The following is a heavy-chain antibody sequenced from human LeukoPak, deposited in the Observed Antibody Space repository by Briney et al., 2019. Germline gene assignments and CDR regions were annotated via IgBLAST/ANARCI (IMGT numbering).Heavy chain of an antibody. D-gene: IGHD6-19*01. CDR1: GFTFSSYW. Sequence: GESLRLSCAASGFTFSSYWMSWVRQAPGKGLEWVANIKQDGSEKYYVDSVKGRFTISRDNAKNSLYLQMNSLRAEDTAVYYCARGRSGWFTRAYYFDYWGQGTLVTVSS. J-gene: IGHJ4*02. CDR2: IKQDGSEK. CDR3: ARGRSGWFTRAYYFDY. V-gene: IGHV3-7*03.